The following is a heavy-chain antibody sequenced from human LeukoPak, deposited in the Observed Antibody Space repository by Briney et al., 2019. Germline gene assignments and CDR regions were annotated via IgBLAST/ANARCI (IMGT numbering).Heavy chain of an antibody. CDR3: ARAYYYGSGSYPDS. V-gene: IGHV3-48*04. CDR1: GFTFSGFS. D-gene: IGHD3-10*01. Sequence: GGSLRLSCAASGFTFSGFSMNWVRQAPGKGLEWLSYILHNSATIYYANSVKGRFTISRDNAKNSLYLQMNSLRAEDTAVYYCARAYYYGSGSYPDSWGQGTLVTVSS. J-gene: IGHJ5*01. CDR2: ILHNSATI.